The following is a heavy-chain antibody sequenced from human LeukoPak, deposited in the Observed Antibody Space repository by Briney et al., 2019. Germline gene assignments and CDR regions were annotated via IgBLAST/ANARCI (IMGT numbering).Heavy chain of an antibody. CDR3: ARALGTTVTGATFLDY. D-gene: IGHD4-17*01. CDR1: GGSISSYY. Sequence: SETLSLTCTVSGGSISSYYWSWIRQPPGKGLEWIGYIYYSGSTNYNPSLKSRVTISVDTSKNQFSLKLSSVTAADTAVYYCARALGTTVTGATFLDYWAREPWSPSPQ. J-gene: IGHJ4*02. V-gene: IGHV4-59*01. CDR2: IYYSGST.